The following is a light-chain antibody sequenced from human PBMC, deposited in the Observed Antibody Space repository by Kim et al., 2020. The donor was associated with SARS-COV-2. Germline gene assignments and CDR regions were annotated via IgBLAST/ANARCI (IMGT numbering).Light chain of an antibody. CDR3: SSYTSSSTYV. CDR1: SSDVGGYNF. Sequence: LTQPASVSGSPGQSITISCTGTSSDVGGYNFVSWYQQHPGKAPKLMIYDVSNRPSGVSNRFFGSKSGNTASLTISGLQAEDEADYYCSSYTSSSTYVFGTGTKVTVL. J-gene: IGLJ1*01. V-gene: IGLV2-14*03. CDR2: DVS.